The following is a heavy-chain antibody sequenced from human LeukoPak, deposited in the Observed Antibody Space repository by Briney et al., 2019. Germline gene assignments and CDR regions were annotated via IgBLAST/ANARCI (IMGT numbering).Heavy chain of an antibody. J-gene: IGHJ5*02. CDR3: AKDPDTLYCGGDCSPNWFDP. D-gene: IGHD2-21*02. CDR1: GFTFSSYA. V-gene: IGHV3-23*01. CDR2: ISGSGGST. Sequence: LSGGSLRLSCAASGFTFSSYAMSWVRQAPGKGLEWVSAISGSGGSTYYADSVKGRFTISRDNSKNTLYLQMNSLRAEDTAVYYCAKDPDTLYCGGDCSPNWFDPWGQGTLVTVSS.